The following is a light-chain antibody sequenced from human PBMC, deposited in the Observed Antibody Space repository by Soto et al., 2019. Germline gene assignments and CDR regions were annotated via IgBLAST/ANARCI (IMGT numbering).Light chain of an antibody. CDR3: QQYGSSPYT. CDR2: GAS. J-gene: IGKJ2*01. V-gene: IGKV3-20*01. Sequence: EIMMTQSPATLSMSPGERATLSCRASQSVRSSLAWYQQKPGQAPRLLIYGASSRATGIPDRFSGSESGTDFTLTISRLEPEDFAVYYCQQYGSSPYTFGQGTKLEIK. CDR1: QSVRSS.